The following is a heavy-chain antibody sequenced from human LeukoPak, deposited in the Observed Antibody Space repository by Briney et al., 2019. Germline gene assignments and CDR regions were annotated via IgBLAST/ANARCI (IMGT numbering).Heavy chain of an antibody. J-gene: IGHJ4*02. CDR3: ARGRRQWLVDY. Sequence: PSETLSLTCAVYGGSFSGYYWSWIRQPPGKGLEWIGEINHSVSTNYNPSLKSRVTISVDTSKNQFSLKLSSVTAADTAVYYCARGRRQWLVDYWGQGTLVTVSS. D-gene: IGHD6-19*01. V-gene: IGHV4-34*01. CDR1: GGSFSGYY. CDR2: INHSVST.